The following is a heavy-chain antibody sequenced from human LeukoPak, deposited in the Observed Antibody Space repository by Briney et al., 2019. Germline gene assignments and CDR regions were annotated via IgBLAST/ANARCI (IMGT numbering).Heavy chain of an antibody. CDR1: GGSFSGYY. CDR2: IKHSRST. Sequence: SETLSLTCAVYGGSFSGYYWSWIRQPPGEGLEWIGEIKHSRSTNYNPSLKSRVTISVDTSKNQFYLKLRSVTAADTAVYYCARGRLGSGRNYYYYNGMDVWGQGTTVTVSS. J-gene: IGHJ6*02. D-gene: IGHD3-10*01. CDR3: ARGRLGSGRNYYYYNGMDV. V-gene: IGHV4-34*01.